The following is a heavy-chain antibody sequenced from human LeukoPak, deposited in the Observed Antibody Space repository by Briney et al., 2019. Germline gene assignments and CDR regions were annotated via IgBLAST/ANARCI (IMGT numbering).Heavy chain of an antibody. Sequence: GSLRLSCAASGFTFRDYYMSWIRQAPGKGLGWVSFLWSNWSTIIYADPVQGRFTISRDNAKNSLYLQMNSLKAEDTAVYYCARDQKNRLYYYYGMDVWGQGTTVTVSS. J-gene: IGHJ6*02. D-gene: IGHD1-14*01. CDR3: ARDQKNRLYYYYGMDV. V-gene: IGHV3-11*01. CDR1: GFTFRDYY. CDR2: LWSNWSTI.